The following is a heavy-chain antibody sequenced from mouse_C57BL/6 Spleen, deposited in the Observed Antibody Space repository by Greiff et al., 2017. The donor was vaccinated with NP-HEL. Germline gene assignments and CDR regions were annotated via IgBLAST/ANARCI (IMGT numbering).Heavy chain of an antibody. D-gene: IGHD1-1*01. V-gene: IGHV5-6*02. CDR1: GYTFSSYG. CDR2: ISSGGSYT. Sequence: DVKLVESGGELVKPGGSLKLSCAASGYTFSSYGMSWVRQTPDQRLEWVATISSGGSYTYYPDSVKGRFTLSRDNAKNTLYLQMSSLKSEDTAMYYCARHCGSGYFDYWGQGTTLTVSS. CDR3: ARHCGSGYFDY. J-gene: IGHJ2*01.